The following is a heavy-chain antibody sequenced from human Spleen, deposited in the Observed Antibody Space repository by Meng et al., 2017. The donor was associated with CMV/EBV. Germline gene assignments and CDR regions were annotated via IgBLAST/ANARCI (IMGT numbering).Heavy chain of an antibody. CDR2: ISPYSGNT. CDR3: ARVIYGGNFGSYYYYGMDV. D-gene: IGHD1-26*01. Sequence: ASVKVSCKASGYIFTAYGISWVRQAPAQGLEWMGWISPYSGNTNYAQKFQDRVTMTTDTSTSTAYVEQRSLRSHDTAVYHCARVIYGGNFGSYYYYGMDVWGQGTTVTVSS. V-gene: IGHV1-18*01. CDR1: GYIFTAYG. J-gene: IGHJ6*02.